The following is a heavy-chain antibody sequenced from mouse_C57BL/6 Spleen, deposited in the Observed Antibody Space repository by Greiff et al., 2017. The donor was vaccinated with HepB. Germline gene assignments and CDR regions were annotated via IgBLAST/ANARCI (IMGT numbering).Heavy chain of an antibody. D-gene: IGHD3-2*02. V-gene: IGHV5-17*01. CDR1: GFTFSDYG. CDR3: ARMGSSGYSHFDY. CDR2: ISSGSSTI. Sequence: EVKLMESGGGLVKPGGSLKLSCAASGFTFSDYGMHWVRQAPEKGLEWVAYISSGSSTIYYADTVKGRFTISRDNAKNTLFLQMTSLRSEDTAMYYCARMGSSGYSHFDYWGQGTTLTVSS. J-gene: IGHJ2*01.